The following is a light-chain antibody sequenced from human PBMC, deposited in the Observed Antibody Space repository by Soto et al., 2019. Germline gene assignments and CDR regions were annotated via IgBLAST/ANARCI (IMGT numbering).Light chain of an antibody. CDR2: AAS. V-gene: IGKV1-39*01. CDR1: QSISSY. Sequence: DIQMTQSPSSLSASVGDRVTITCRASQSISSYLNWYQQKPGKAPKLLIYAASSLQSGVPSRFSGSGSGTDFTLTISSLQPEDFATYYCHQSYSTLSLTFGQGTRLEIK. CDR3: HQSYSTLSLT. J-gene: IGKJ5*01.